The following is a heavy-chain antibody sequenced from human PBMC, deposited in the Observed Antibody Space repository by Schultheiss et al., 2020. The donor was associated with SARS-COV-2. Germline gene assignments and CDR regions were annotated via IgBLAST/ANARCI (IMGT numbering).Heavy chain of an antibody. J-gene: IGHJ4*02. V-gene: IGHV3-74*01. CDR3: TTDAFSGWYVNY. Sequence: GGSLRLSCAVPAFTLSTYGMHWVRQAPGKGLVWVSRISSDGSSTNYADSVKGRFTISRDNAKTSLYLQMNSLGAEDTAVYYCTTDAFSGWYVNYWGQGTLVTVSS. CDR2: ISSDGSST. D-gene: IGHD6-19*01. CDR1: AFTLSTYG.